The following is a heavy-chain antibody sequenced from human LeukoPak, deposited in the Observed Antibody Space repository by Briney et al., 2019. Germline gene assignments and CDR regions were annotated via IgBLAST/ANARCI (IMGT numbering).Heavy chain of an antibody. CDR3: ARGSIVATRFDY. Sequence: SETLSLTCTVSGGSISSYYWSWIRQPPGKGLEWIGYIHYSGSTNYNPSLKSRVTISVDTSKKQFSLKLSSVTAADTAVYYCARGSIVATRFDYWGQGTLVTVSS. J-gene: IGHJ4*02. V-gene: IGHV4-59*01. CDR2: IHYSGST. CDR1: GGSISSYY. D-gene: IGHD5-12*01.